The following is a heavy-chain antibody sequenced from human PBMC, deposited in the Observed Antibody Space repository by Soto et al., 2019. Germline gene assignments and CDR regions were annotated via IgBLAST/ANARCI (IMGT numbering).Heavy chain of an antibody. CDR1: GGSINDFY. D-gene: IGHD6-13*01. CDR3: ARDQPIAAAVLYYSCMDV. Sequence: PSETLSLTCTVSGGSINDFYWSWIRQPPGKGLEWIGYIYYSWSTDYNPSLKSLVTMSVDTSKNQFSLKLSSVTAADTAVYYCARDQPIAAAVLYYSCMDVWGQGTTVTVSS. V-gene: IGHV4-59*12. CDR2: IYYSWST. J-gene: IGHJ6*02.